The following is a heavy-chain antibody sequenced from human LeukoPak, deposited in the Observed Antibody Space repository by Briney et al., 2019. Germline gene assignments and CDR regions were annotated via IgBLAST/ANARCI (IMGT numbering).Heavy chain of an antibody. CDR2: ISGSGGST. Sequence: GGSLRLSCSLSGFTLSHYAMSWVRQAPGKGLEWVSAISGSGGSTYYADSVKGRFTISRDNSKNTLYLQMNSLRAEDTAVYYCAKEAEYSSSWTCLDYWGQGTLVTVSS. CDR1: GFTLSHYA. J-gene: IGHJ4*02. D-gene: IGHD6-6*01. V-gene: IGHV3-23*01. CDR3: AKEAEYSSSWTCLDY.